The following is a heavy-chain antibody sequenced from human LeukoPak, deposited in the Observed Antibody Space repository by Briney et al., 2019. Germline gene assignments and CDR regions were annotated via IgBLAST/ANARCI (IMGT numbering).Heavy chain of an antibody. Sequence: PSETLSLTCAVYGVSVSDYYWSWIRQPPGKGLEWIGEINHSGSTTYNPSLKSRVTISVDTSKKQLSLKMSSVTAADTAVYYCARPGDCSSTTCSGYMAVWGKGTTVTVSS. D-gene: IGHD2-2*01. CDR2: INHSGST. J-gene: IGHJ6*03. CDR1: GVSVSDYY. CDR3: ARPGDCSSTTCSGYMAV. V-gene: IGHV4-34*01.